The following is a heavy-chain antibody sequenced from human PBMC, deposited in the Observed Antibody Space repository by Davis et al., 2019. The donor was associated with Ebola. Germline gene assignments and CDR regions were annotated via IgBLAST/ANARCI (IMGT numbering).Heavy chain of an antibody. V-gene: IGHV4-59*01. D-gene: IGHD3-10*01. CDR2: VYYGQA. Sequence: PSETLSLTCTVSGDSISRYYLNWIRQAPGKTLEWIGYVYYGQAIYNPSLKSRVTISVDTSKNQFSLKLRSVTAADTAVYYCARGFLWFGELAAFDIWGQGTMVTVSS. J-gene: IGHJ3*02. CDR3: ARGFLWFGELAAFDI. CDR1: GDSISRYY.